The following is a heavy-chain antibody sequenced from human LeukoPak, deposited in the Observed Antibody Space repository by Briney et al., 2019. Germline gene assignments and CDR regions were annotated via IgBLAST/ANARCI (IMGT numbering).Heavy chain of an antibody. CDR3: VRRGDASSGWGDHDY. D-gene: IGHD6-19*01. Sequence: GGSLRLSCPASGFTFNRNAISWVRQAPGKGLEWVSTIGGSGDKTFYADSVKGRFTISRHNSKNMLHLQMSSLTGEDTALYYCVRRGDASSGWGDHDYWGQGALVTVSS. J-gene: IGHJ4*02. V-gene: IGHV3-23*01. CDR2: IGGSGDKT. CDR1: GFTFNRNA.